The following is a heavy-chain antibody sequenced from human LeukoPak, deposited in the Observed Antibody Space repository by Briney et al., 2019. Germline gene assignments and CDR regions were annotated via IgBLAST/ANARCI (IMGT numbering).Heavy chain of an antibody. D-gene: IGHD5-18*01. V-gene: IGHV3-7*03. CDR1: GFTFSSYW. Sequence: PGGSLRLSCAASGFTFSSYWMSWVRQAPGKGLEWVANIKQDGSEKYYVDSVKGRFTISRDNAKNSLYLQMYSLRAEDTAVYYCARRYSYGTFFFDYWGQGTLVTVSS. CDR3: ARRYSYGTFFFDY. J-gene: IGHJ4*02. CDR2: IKQDGSEK.